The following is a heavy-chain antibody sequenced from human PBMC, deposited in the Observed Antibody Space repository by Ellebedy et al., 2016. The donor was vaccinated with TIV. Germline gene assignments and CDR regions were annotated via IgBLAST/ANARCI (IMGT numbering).Heavy chain of an antibody. CDR2: ISGSGDST. D-gene: IGHD6-6*01. Sequence: GESLKISCAASGFTFSIYAMSWVRQAPGKGLEWVSLISGSGDSTYYADSVKGRFTISRDNSKNTLYVQMNSLRAEDTAVYYCMFKELSARIYWGRDNWGQGTLVTVSS. CDR1: GFTFSIYA. CDR3: MFKELSARIYWGRDN. J-gene: IGHJ1*01. V-gene: IGHV3-23*01.